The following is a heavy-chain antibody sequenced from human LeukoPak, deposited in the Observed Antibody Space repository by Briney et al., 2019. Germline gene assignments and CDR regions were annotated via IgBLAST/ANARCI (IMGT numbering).Heavy chain of an antibody. J-gene: IGHJ5*02. CDR2: IYSSGST. Sequence: TSETLSLTCTVSGGSISSGSYYWNWIRQPAGKGLEWIGRIYSSGSTNYNPSLKSRVTISVDTSKNQFSLKLRSVTAADTAVYYCAREGLNMVRGVIPKEAWGWFDPWGQGTLVTVSS. CDR1: GGSISSGSYY. CDR3: AREGLNMVRGVIPKEAWGWFDP. D-gene: IGHD3-10*01. V-gene: IGHV4-61*02.